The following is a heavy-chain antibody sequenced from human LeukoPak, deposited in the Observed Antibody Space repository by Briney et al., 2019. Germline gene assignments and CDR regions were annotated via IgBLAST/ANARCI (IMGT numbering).Heavy chain of an antibody. CDR1: GFSFNDYS. Sequence: GGSLRLSCAASGFSFNDYSMNWVRQAPGKGLEWVSSISNSGHYIYNADSVRGRLTISRDVTRHSLYLQMNSLRAEDTAVYYCAAFYDFWSGPLDEYYYGMDVWGQGTTVTVSS. CDR3: AAFYDFWSGPLDEYYYGMDV. CDR2: ISNSGHYI. V-gene: IGHV3-21*01. D-gene: IGHD3-3*01. J-gene: IGHJ6*02.